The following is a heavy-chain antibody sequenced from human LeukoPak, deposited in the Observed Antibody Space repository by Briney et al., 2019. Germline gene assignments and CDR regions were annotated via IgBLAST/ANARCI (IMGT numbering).Heavy chain of an antibody. Sequence: SETLSLTCTVSNGSISSYHWSWVRQPPGKGLEWIGYILTSGTTNYNPSLKSLLTISVDTSKNQFTLKLSSVTAADTAVYYCARLRVSGSYLYYFDYWGQGTLVTVSS. CDR3: ARLRVSGSYLYYFDY. CDR2: ILTSGTT. J-gene: IGHJ4*02. CDR1: NGSISSYH. D-gene: IGHD1-26*01. V-gene: IGHV4-4*09.